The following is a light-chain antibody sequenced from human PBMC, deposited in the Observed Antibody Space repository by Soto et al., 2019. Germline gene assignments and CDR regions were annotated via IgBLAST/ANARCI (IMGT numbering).Light chain of an antibody. CDR3: SSYTTSNTRQIV. V-gene: IGLV2-14*01. CDR2: DVS. Sequence: SALTQPASVNGSPGQSITISCTGTSSDVGGYNYVSWYQQHPGKAPKFMIYDVSNRPSGVSNRFSGSKSGNTASLTISGLQAEDEADYYCSSYTTSNTRQIVFGTGTKVTVL. CDR1: SSDVGGYNY. J-gene: IGLJ1*01.